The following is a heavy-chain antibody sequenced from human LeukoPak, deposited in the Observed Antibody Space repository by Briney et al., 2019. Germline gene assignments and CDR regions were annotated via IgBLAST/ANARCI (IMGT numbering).Heavy chain of an antibody. CDR2: IYYSGSGST. CDR1: GGSISSSSYC. Sequence: PSEALSLTCTVSGGSISSSSYCWGWIRQPPGKGLEWIGTIYYSGSGSTYYNPSLKSRVTISVDTSKNQFSLTLSSVTAADTAVYYCARRNTYYYDYWGQGTLVTVSS. J-gene: IGHJ4*02. V-gene: IGHV4-39*01. CDR3: ARRNTYYYDY. D-gene: IGHD2-21*01.